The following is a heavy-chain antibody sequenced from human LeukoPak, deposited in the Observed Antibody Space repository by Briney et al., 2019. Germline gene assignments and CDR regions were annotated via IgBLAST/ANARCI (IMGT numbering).Heavy chain of an antibody. J-gene: IGHJ3*02. V-gene: IGHV1-69*13. CDR2: IIPIFGTA. CDR1: GGTFSSYA. CDR3: ARGDLTYYYDSSGYPNRFDAFDI. Sequence: GASVKVSCKASGGTFSSYAISWVRQAPGQGLEWMGGIIPIFGTANYAQKFQGRVTITADESTSTAYMELSSLRSEDTAVYYCARGDLTYYYDSSGYPNRFDAFDIWGQGTMVTVSS. D-gene: IGHD3-22*01.